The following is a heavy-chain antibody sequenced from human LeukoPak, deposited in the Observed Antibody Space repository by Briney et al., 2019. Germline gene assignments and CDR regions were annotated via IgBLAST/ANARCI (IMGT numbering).Heavy chain of an antibody. Sequence: GSLRLSCAASGFTFSSYAMSWIRQPPGKGLEWIAYTHHSGNTGYNPSLKSRITISLDTSNNQFSLKLSSVTAADTAVYYCVRSNGHSYGHFDYWGQGILVTVSS. CDR1: GFTFSSYA. CDR2: THHSGNT. CDR3: VRSNGHSYGHFDY. J-gene: IGHJ4*02. V-gene: IGHV4-59*01. D-gene: IGHD5-18*01.